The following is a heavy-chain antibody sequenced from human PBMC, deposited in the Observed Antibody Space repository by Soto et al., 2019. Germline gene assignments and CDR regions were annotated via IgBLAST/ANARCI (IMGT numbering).Heavy chain of an antibody. CDR3: ARENRLVATIPFKNWFDP. CDR1: GYTFTGYY. CDR2: INPNSGGT. D-gene: IGHD5-12*01. J-gene: IGHJ5*02. Sequence: GASVKVSCKASGYTFTGYYMHWVRQAPGQGLEWMGWINPNSGGTNYAQKFQGRVTMTRDTSISTAYMELSRLRSDDTAVYYCARENRLVATIPFKNWFDPWGQGTLVTVSS. V-gene: IGHV1-2*02.